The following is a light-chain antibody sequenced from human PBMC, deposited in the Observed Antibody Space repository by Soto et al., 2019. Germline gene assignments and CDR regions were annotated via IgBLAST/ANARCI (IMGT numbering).Light chain of an antibody. V-gene: IGLV1-47*02. CDR2: HNN. J-gene: IGLJ2*01. CDR3: ATWDDSLLSVV. CDR1: SSNIGRNY. Sequence: QSVLTQPPSASGTPGQRVTISCSGSSSNIGRNYVFWYQQVPGAAPKLLIYHNNQRPSGVPDRFSGSKSGTSASLAISGLRSEDEADYYCATWDDSLLSVVFGGGTKLPVL.